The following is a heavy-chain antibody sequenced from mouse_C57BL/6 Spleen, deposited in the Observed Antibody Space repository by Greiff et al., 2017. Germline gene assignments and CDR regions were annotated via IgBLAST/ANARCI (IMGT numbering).Heavy chain of an antibody. CDR3: ARDGHYYGSSSFAY. D-gene: IGHD1-1*01. V-gene: IGHV3-6*01. Sequence: ESGPGLVKPSQSLSLTCSVTGYSITSGYYWNWIRQFPGNKLEWMGYISYDGSNNYNPSLKNRISITRDPSKNQFFLKLNSVTTEDTATYYCARDGHYYGSSSFAYWGQGTLVTVSA. CDR1: GYSITSGYY. J-gene: IGHJ3*01. CDR2: ISYDGSN.